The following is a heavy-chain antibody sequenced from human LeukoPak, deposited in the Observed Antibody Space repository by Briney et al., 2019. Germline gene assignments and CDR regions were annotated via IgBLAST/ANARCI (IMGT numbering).Heavy chain of an antibody. D-gene: IGHD6-25*01. CDR1: GGSISPYY. CDR2: IFHSGIT. CDR3: ARAETLAAIYFDF. Sequence: PSETLSLTCGVSGGSISPYYWSWFRQPPGKGLEWIGYIFHSGITTYNPSLKSRVTISLDSSKNQFFLRLTSVTAADTAMYYCARAETLAAIYFDFWGQGSLVTVSS. V-gene: IGHV4-59*01. J-gene: IGHJ4*02.